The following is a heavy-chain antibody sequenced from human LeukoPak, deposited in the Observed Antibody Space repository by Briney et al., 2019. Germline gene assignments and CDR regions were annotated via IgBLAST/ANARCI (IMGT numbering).Heavy chain of an antibody. D-gene: IGHD3-22*01. CDR1: GFPFSNYW. J-gene: IGHJ4*02. Sequence: GGSLRLSCAASGFPFSNYWMHWVRQAPGKGLAWVSRINSDGSFTTYADSVEGRFTISRDNAKNTLYLQMNSLRADDTAVYYCARDPNYDSSGYPFDYWGQGTLVTVSS. CDR2: INSDGSFT. CDR3: ARDPNYDSSGYPFDY. V-gene: IGHV3-74*01.